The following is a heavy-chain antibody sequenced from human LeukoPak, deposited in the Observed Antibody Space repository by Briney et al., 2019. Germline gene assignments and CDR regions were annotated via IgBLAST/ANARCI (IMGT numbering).Heavy chain of an antibody. CDR2: ISGSGGST. J-gene: IGHJ3*02. CDR3: AKWVYCISTSCYPYDAFDI. D-gene: IGHD2-2*01. Sequence: GGSLRLSCAASGFTFSSYAMSWVRQAPGKGLEWVSDISGSGGSTYYADSVKGRFTISRDNSKNTLYLQMNSLRAEDTAVYYFAKWVYCISTSCYPYDAFDIWGQGTMVTVSS. V-gene: IGHV3-23*01. CDR1: GFTFSSYA.